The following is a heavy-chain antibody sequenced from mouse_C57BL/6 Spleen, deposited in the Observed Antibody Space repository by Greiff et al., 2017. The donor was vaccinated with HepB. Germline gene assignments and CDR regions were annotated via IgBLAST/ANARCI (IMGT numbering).Heavy chain of an antibody. D-gene: IGHD1-1*01. J-gene: IGHJ2*01. Sequence: VQLQQSGAELVRPGASVKLSCTASGFNIKDDYMHWVKQRPEQGLEWIGWIDPENGDTEYASKFQGKATITADTSSNTAYLQLSSLTSEDTAVYYCTISLSMYYYEDYWGQGTTLTVSS. CDR1: GFNIKDDY. CDR2: IDPENGDT. V-gene: IGHV14-4*01. CDR3: TISLSMYYYEDY.